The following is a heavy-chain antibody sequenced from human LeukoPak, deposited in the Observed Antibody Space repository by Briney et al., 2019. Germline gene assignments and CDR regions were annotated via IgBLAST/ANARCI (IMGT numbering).Heavy chain of an antibody. D-gene: IGHD3-3*01. CDR2: MNPNSGNT. J-gene: IGHJ4*02. CDR1: GYTFTSYD. Sequence: ASVKVSCKASGYTFTSYDINWVRQATGQGLEWMGWMNPNSGNTGYAQKFQGRVTMTRNTSISTAYMELSSLRSEDTAVYYCARSGEAYYDFWSGYPHFDYWGQGTLVTVSS. CDR3: ARSGEAYYDFWSGYPHFDY. V-gene: IGHV1-8*01.